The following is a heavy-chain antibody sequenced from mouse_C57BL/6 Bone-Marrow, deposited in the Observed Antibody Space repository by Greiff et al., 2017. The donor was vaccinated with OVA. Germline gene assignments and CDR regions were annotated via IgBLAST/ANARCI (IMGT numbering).Heavy chain of an antibody. CDR2: LYPGDGDT. CDR1: GYAFSSSW. CDR3: ARYFAY. Sequence: VQLQQSGPELVKPGASVKISCKASGYAFSSSWMNWVKQRPGKGLEWIGRLYPGDGDTNYNGKFKGKATLTADKSSSTAYMQLSSLTSEDSAVYFCARYFAYWGQGTTLTVSS. J-gene: IGHJ2*01. V-gene: IGHV1-82*01.